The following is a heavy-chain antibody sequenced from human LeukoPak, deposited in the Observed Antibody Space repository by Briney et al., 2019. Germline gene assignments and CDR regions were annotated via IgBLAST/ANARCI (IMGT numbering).Heavy chain of an antibody. D-gene: IGHD5-12*01. V-gene: IGHV4-59*01. J-gene: IGHJ4*02. CDR1: GGSISSYY. CDR3: ASTAGYSGYDY. CDR2: IYYSGST. Sequence: PSEALSLTCTVSGGSISSYYWSWIPQPPGKGLEWIGYIYYSGSTNYNPSLKSRVTISVDTSKNQFSLKLSSVTAADTAVYYCASTAGYSGYDYWGQGTLVTVSS.